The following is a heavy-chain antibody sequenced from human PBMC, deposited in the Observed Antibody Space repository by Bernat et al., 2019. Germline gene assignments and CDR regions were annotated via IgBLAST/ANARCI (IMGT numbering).Heavy chain of an antibody. D-gene: IGHD3-22*01. CDR3: ARERYDSGRLSS. CDR1: GGSISSSNW. J-gene: IGHJ1*01. V-gene: IGHV4-4*02. CDR2: IYHSEST. Sequence: QVQLQESGPGLVKPSGTLSLTCAVSGGSISSSNWWSWVRQPPGKGLEWIGEIYHSESTNYNPSPKSRVTISVDKSKKQFSLTLGCVAAADTAVYYCARERYDSGRLSSGGQGNLVTVSS.